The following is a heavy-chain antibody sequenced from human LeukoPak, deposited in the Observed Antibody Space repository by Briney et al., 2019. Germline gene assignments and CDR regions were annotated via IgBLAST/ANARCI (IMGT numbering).Heavy chain of an antibody. Sequence: GGSLRLSCAASGFTFSSYAMSWVRQAPGKGLEWVSAISGSGGSTYYADSVKGRFTISRDSSKNTLYLQMNSLRAEDTAVYYCAKDPSGRYAFDIWGQGTMVTVSS. D-gene: IGHD6-19*01. CDR3: AKDPSGRYAFDI. CDR1: GFTFSSYA. J-gene: IGHJ3*02. V-gene: IGHV3-23*01. CDR2: ISGSGGST.